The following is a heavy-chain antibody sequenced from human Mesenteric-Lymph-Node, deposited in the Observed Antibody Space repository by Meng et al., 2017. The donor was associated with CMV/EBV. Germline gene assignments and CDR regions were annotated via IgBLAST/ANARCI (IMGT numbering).Heavy chain of an antibody. J-gene: IGHJ6*02. D-gene: IGHD6-19*01. Sequence: SVKVSCKASGGTFSSYAISWVRQAPGQGLEWMGGIIPILGIANYAQKFQGRVTITTDESTSTAYMELSSLRSEDTAMYYCTRRAVSGKGDYYYYAMDVWGQGTTVTVSS. CDR1: GGTFSSYA. CDR3: TRRAVSGKGDYYYYAMDV. V-gene: IGHV1-69*10. CDR2: IIPILGIA.